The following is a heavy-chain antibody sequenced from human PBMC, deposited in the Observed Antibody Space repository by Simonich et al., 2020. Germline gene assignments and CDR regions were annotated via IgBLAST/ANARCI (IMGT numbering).Heavy chain of an antibody. CDR3: ARHAGFAFDI. J-gene: IGHJ3*02. Sequence: QLQLQESGPGLVKPSETLSLTCTVSGGSSNSSSYYLGWIRQPQGKGLEWIGSIDYSGSTYYHPSLKSRVTISVDTSKNQFSLKLSSVTAADTAVYYCARHAGFAFDIWGQGTMVTVSS. CDR1: GGSSNSSSYY. D-gene: IGHD6-13*01. V-gene: IGHV4-39*01. CDR2: IDYSGST.